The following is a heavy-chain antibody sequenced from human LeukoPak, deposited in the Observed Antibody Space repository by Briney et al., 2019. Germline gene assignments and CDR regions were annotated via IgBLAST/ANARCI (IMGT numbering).Heavy chain of an antibody. Sequence: PGGSLRVSCAASGLTVSSKYMSWVRQAPGKGLEWVSVIYSDGTVKYADSVKGRFTISRDNSKNTVYLQMNSLRAEDTAVYYCATTDPYSSSWYFFGYWGQGTLVTFS. CDR1: GLTVSSKY. V-gene: IGHV3-53*01. CDR2: IYSDGTV. CDR3: ATTDPYSSSWYFFGY. J-gene: IGHJ4*02. D-gene: IGHD6-13*01.